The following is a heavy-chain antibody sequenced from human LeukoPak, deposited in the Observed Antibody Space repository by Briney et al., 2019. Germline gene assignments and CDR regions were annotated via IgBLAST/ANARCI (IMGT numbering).Heavy chain of an antibody. CDR3: ARVQLRFLEWLPSGVFDP. J-gene: IGHJ5*02. V-gene: IGHV1-18*01. Sequence: ASVKVSCKASGGTFSSYAISWVRQAPGQGLEWMGWISAYNGNTNYAQKLQGRVTMTTDTSTSTAYMELRSLRSDDTAVYYCARVQLRFLEWLPSGVFDPSGQGTLVTVSS. CDR2: ISAYNGNT. CDR1: GGTFSSYA. D-gene: IGHD3-3*01.